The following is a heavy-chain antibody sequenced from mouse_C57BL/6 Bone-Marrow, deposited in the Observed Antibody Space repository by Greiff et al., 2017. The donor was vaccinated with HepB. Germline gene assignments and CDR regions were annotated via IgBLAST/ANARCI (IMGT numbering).Heavy chain of an antibody. V-gene: IGHV7-1*01. CDR2: SRNKANDYTT. CDR1: GFTFSDFY. D-gene: IGHD4-1*01. CDR3: ARDGSNWGFDY. J-gene: IGHJ2*01. Sequence: DVKLVDSGGGLVQSGRSLRLSCATSGFTFSDFYMEWVRQAPGKGLEWIAASRNKANDYTTEYSASVKGRFIVSRDTSQSILYLQMNALRAEDTAIYYYARDGSNWGFDYWGQGTTLTVSS.